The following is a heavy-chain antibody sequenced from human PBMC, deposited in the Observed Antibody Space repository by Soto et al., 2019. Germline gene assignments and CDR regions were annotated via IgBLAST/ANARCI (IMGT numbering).Heavy chain of an antibody. CDR1: GFTFSIYA. CDR2: ISGSGGST. Sequence: GSLRLSCAASGFTFSIYAMSWVRQAPGKGLEWVSAISGSGGSTYYADSVKGRFTISRDNSKNTLYLQMNSLRAEDTAVYYCANSIAAWSSWFDPWGQGTLVTVSS. CDR3: ANSIAAWSSWFDP. D-gene: IGHD6-6*01. J-gene: IGHJ5*02. V-gene: IGHV3-23*01.